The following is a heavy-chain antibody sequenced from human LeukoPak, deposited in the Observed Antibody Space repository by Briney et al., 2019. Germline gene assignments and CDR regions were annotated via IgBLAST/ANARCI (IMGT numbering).Heavy chain of an antibody. CDR1: GFTFTSYA. Sequence: GGSLRLSCAASGFTFTSYAMSWVRQAPGKGLEWVSAISGSGGSTYYADSVKGRFTISRDNSENTLYLQMNSLRAEDTAVYYSAKEGLLRSVNYWGQGILVTVSS. CDR3: AKEGLLRSVNY. CDR2: ISGSGGST. D-gene: IGHD1-26*01. V-gene: IGHV3-23*01. J-gene: IGHJ4*02.